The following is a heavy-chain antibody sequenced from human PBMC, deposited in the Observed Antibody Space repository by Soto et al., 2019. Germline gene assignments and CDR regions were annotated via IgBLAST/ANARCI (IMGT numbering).Heavy chain of an antibody. CDR3: ATGPLFITMVRGVIPTDYYRDV. CDR1: GYTLAELS. D-gene: IGHD3-10*01. CDR2: FDPEDGET. V-gene: IGHV1-24*01. J-gene: IGHJ6*03. Sequence: ASVKVSCKVSGYTLAELSMHWVRQAPGKGLEWMGGFDPEDGETIYAQKFQGRVTMTEDTSTDTAYMELSSLRSEDTAVYYCATGPLFITMVRGVIPTDYYRDVWAKGTTVTVSS.